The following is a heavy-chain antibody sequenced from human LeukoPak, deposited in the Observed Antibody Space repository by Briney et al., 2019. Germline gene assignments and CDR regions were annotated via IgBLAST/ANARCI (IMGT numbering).Heavy chain of an antibody. J-gene: IGHJ4*02. CDR1: GFTFSSYG. V-gene: IGHV3-30*02. Sequence: GGSLRLSCAASGFTFSSYGMHWVRQAPGKGLEWVAFIRYDGSNKYYADSVKGRFTISRDNSKNTLYLRVNSLRAEDTAVYYCASTRTFDFWSDYWGQGTLVTVSS. D-gene: IGHD3-3*01. CDR3: ASTRTFDFWSDY. CDR2: IRYDGSNK.